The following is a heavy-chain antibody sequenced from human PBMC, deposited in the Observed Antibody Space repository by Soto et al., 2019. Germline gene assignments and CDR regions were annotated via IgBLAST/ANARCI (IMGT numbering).Heavy chain of an antibody. V-gene: IGHV3-21*01. CDR2: ISSDSSVI. J-gene: IGHJ3*02. D-gene: IGHD2-2*02. Sequence: GVQSLCCGASGFTLSYYSINWVRQAPGKGLECVSSISSDSSVIWYANSVRGRFTISRENARRSVYLEMKTLRVEDTAIYHCVRGGRGYTKDDVFDIWGLGTMVTVSS. CDR1: GFTLSYYS. CDR3: VRGGRGYTKDDVFDI.